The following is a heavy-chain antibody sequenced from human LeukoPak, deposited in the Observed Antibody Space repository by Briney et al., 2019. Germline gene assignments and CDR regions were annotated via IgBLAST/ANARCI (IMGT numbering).Heavy chain of an antibody. D-gene: IGHD1-26*01. CDR1: GGSISSGSYY. Sequence: SETLSLTCTVSGGSISSGSYYWSWIRQPAGKGLEWIGRIYTSGSTNYNPSLKSRVTISVDTSKNQFSLKLSSVTAADTAVYYCARGHLRIVGAIWFDPWGQGTLVTASS. V-gene: IGHV4-61*02. CDR2: IYTSGST. CDR3: ARGHLRIVGAIWFDP. J-gene: IGHJ5*02.